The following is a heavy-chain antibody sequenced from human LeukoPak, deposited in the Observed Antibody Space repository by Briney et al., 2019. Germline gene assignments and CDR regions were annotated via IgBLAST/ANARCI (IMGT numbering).Heavy chain of an antibody. J-gene: IGHJ3*02. CDR1: GFTFSNHW. V-gene: IGHV3-7*03. CDR3: ARVRSRYIWGTPQWPFDM. Sequence: PGGSLRLSCVASGFTFSNHWMSWVRRAPGKGLEWVANIKEDGSREYYVDSVKGRFTISRDNAKNSLYLQMNSLRPEDTALYYCARVRSRYIWGTPQWPFDMWGQGTMVTV. D-gene: IGHD3-16*01. CDR2: IKEDGSRE.